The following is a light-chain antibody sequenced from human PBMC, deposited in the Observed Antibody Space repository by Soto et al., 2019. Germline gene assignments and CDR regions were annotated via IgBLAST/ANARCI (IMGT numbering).Light chain of an antibody. CDR1: EGVLSNTNSRNY. CDR2: WAS. CDR3: QQYYSFTLT. J-gene: IGKJ4*01. Sequence: EIVMTQSPDSLALSLGEKACINCKSSEGVLSNTNSRNYLAWYQQRTGQPPTXLIYWASTRESGVPERLSGSGSGTDFTLTISSLQPEDVEVYYCQQYYSFTLTFGGGTKVDIK. V-gene: IGKV4-1*01.